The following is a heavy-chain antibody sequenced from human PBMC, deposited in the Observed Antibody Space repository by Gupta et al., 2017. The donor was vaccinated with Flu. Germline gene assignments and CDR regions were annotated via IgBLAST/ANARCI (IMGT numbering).Heavy chain of an antibody. CDR3: ARDGYDFWSGYSDYYYYGMDV. J-gene: IGHJ6*02. D-gene: IGHD3-3*01. V-gene: IGHV3-48*01. Sequence: EWVSYISSSSSTIYYADSVKGRITISRDNAKNSLYLQMNSLRAEDTAVYYCARDGYDFWSGYSDYYYYGMDVWGQGTTVTVSS. CDR2: ISSSSSTI.